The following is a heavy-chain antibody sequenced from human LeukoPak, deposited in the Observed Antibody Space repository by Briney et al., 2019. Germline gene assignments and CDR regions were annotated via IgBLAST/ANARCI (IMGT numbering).Heavy chain of an antibody. J-gene: IGHJ4*02. D-gene: IGHD4-17*01. Sequence: ASVKVSCKASGYTFTGYYIHWVRQAPGQGLEWMGWINPNSAGTNYAQKFQGRVSMTRDTSISTAYMELSRLRSDDTAVYYCARGGRGTVTTWIFDYWGQGTPVTVSS. CDR3: ARGGRGTVTTWIFDY. V-gene: IGHV1-2*02. CDR2: INPNSAGT. CDR1: GYTFTGYY.